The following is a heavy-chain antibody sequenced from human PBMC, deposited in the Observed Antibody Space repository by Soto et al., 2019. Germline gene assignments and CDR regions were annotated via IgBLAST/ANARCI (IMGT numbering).Heavy chain of an antibody. CDR2: IIPIVGTT. J-gene: IGHJ4*02. V-gene: IGHV1-69*08. CDR1: GGTFSSYT. CDR3: ARDDGLAYCGGDCYS. Sequence: QVQLVQSGAEVKKPGSSVKVSCKASGGTFSSYTISWVRQAPGQGLEWMGRIIPIVGTTKYAQKFQGRVTITADKSTSTAYMELSSLRSEDTAVYYCARDDGLAYCGGDCYSWGQGTLVTVSS. D-gene: IGHD2-21*02.